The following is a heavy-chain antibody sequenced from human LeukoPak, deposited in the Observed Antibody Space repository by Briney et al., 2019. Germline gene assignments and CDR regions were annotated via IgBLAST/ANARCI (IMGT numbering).Heavy chain of an antibody. CDR3: ARDGAIEGVDY. CDR1: GFTFSSYW. CDR2: INCDGSST. Sequence: PGGSLRLSCAASGFTFSSYWMHWVRQAPGKGLVWVSRINCDGSSTSYADSVKGRFTISRDNAKNTLYLQMNSLRAEDTAVYYCARDGAIEGVDYWGQGTLVTVSP. D-gene: IGHD3-16*01. J-gene: IGHJ4*02. V-gene: IGHV3-74*01.